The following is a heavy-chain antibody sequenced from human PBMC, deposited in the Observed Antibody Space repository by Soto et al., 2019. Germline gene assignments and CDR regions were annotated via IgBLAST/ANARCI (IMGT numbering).Heavy chain of an antibody. CDR2: ISSSSSYI. CDR1: GFTFSSYS. V-gene: IGHV3-21*01. J-gene: IGHJ6*02. Sequence: GGSLRLSCAASGFTFSSYSMNWVRQAPGKGXEWVSSISSSSSYIYYADSVKGRFTISRDNAKNSLYLQMNSLRAEDTAVYYCARAPYSGSYRDYYYGMDVWGQGTTVTVSS. CDR3: ARAPYSGSYRDYYYGMDV. D-gene: IGHD1-26*01.